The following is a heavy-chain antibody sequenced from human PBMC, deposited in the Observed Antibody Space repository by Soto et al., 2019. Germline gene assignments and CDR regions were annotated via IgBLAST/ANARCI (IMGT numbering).Heavy chain of an antibody. J-gene: IGHJ3*02. D-gene: IGHD6-13*01. CDR3: ARIGHLQYSSSWYIAFDI. CDR1: GYTFTGYY. V-gene: IGHV1-2*04. Sequence: ASVKVSCKASGYTFTGYYMHWVRQAPGQGLEWMGWINPNSGGTNYAQKFQGWVTMTRDTSISTAYMELSRLRSDDTAVYYCARIGHLQYSSSWYIAFDIWGQGTMVTVSS. CDR2: INPNSGGT.